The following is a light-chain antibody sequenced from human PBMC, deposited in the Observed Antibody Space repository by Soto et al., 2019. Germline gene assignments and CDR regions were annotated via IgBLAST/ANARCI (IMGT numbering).Light chain of an antibody. CDR1: QSISSY. Sequence: DIQMTQSPSSLFASVGDRFTITCRASQSISSYLNWYQQKPGKAPKLLIYAASSLQSGVPSRFSGSGSGTDFTLTISSLQPEDFATYYCQQSYSTPRTLGQGTKVDIK. V-gene: IGKV1-39*01. J-gene: IGKJ1*01. CDR3: QQSYSTPRT. CDR2: AAS.